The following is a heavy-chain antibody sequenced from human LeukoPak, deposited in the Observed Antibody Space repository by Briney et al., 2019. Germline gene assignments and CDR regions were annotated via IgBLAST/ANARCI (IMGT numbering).Heavy chain of an antibody. Sequence: APVKVSCKASGYTFTSYDINWVRQATGQGLEWMGWISAYNGNTNYAQKLQGRVTMTTDTSTGTAYMELRSLRSDDTAVYYCARDPAGYYDSSGYSDYWGQGTLVTVSS. CDR1: GYTFTSYD. V-gene: IGHV1-18*01. D-gene: IGHD3-22*01. J-gene: IGHJ4*02. CDR2: ISAYNGNT. CDR3: ARDPAGYYDSSGYSDY.